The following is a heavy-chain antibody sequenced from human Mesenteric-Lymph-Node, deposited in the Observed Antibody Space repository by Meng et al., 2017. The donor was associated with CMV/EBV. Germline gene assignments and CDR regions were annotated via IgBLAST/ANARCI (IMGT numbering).Heavy chain of an antibody. D-gene: IGHD2-2*01. CDR3: AKSSGGRIMVVVPAATYYGMDV. V-gene: IGHV3-23*01. J-gene: IGHJ6*02. Sequence: GESLKISCAASGFTFSSYAMSWVRQAPGKGLEWVSAISGSGGSTYYADYVKGRFTISRDNYKNTLYLQMNSLRDEDTAVYYCAKSSGGRIMVVVPAATYYGMDVWGQGTTVTVSS. CDR1: GFTFSSYA. CDR2: ISGSGGST.